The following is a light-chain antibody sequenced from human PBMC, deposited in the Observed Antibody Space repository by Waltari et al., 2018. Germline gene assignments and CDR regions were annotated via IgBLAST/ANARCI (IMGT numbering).Light chain of an antibody. CDR2: QDN. Sequence: SFELTQPPSVSVSPGQTATITCSGDKLGDKFAYWYQQKPGQSPVVVIYQDNKRPSGIPDRFFGSNSCNTATLTISGTQAMDEADYYCQAWASSTVIFGGGTKLTVL. J-gene: IGLJ2*01. CDR3: QAWASSTVI. CDR1: KLGDKF. V-gene: IGLV3-1*01.